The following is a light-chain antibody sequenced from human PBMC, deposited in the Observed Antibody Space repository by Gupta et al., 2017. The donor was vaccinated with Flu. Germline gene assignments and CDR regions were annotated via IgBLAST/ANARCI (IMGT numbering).Light chain of an antibody. J-gene: IGLJ1*01. CDR1: SSDVGGYNY. CDR3: TSYTSSSMV. Sequence: QSALTQPASVSGSPGQSSTISCTGTSSDVGGYNYVSWSQQHPGTAPKLMIADVLHLPTGGSNRCAGSKSGTTATLTISGLQAEDEDDYYCTSYTSSSMVFGTGTKVTVL. V-gene: IGLV2-14*01. CDR2: DVL.